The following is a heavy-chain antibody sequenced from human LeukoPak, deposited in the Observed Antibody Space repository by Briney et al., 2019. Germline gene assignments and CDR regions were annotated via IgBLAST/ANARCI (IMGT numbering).Heavy chain of an antibody. CDR3: AREDILTGYYFDY. CDR2: INSDGGST. CDR1: GFTFSSYW. D-gene: IGHD3-9*01. Sequence: GGSLRLSCAASGFTFSSYWMHWVRQAPGKGLVWVSRINSDGGSTSYADSVKGRFTISRDNAKNTLYLQMNSLRAEDTAVYYCAREDILTGYYFDYWGQGTLVTVSS. V-gene: IGHV3-74*01. J-gene: IGHJ4*02.